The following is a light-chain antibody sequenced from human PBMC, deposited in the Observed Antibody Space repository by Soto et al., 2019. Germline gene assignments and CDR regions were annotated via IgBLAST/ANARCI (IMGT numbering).Light chain of an antibody. CDR3: SSYTSSSTLEV. CDR1: SSDVGGYNY. J-gene: IGLJ1*01. Sequence: QSVLPKPSSVYGAPGQSITISCTGTSSDVGGYNYVSWYQQHPGKAPKLMIYDVSNRPSGVSNRFSGSKSGNTASLTISGLQAEDEADYYCSSYTSSSTLEVFGTG. V-gene: IGLV2-14*01. CDR2: DVS.